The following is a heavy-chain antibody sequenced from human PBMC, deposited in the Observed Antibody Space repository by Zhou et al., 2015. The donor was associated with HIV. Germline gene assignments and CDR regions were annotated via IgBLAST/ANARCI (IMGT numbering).Heavy chain of an antibody. CDR1: GFTLSRYW. CDR2: INGDGSST. J-gene: IGHJ4*02. D-gene: IGHD2/OR15-2a*01. V-gene: IGHV3-74*03. CDR3: VRVIRGRPGYYFDY. Sequence: EVQLVESGGGLVQPGRSLRLSCAASGFTLSRYWMHWVRQAPGKGLVWVARINGDGSSTTYADSVKGRFTISRDNARNSLYLEMNSLRAEDTAVYYCVRVIRGRPGYYFDYWGQGTLVTVSS.